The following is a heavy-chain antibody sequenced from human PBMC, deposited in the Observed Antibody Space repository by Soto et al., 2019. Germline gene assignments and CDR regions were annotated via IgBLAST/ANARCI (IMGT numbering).Heavy chain of an antibody. CDR2: IIPIFGTA. V-gene: IGHV1-69*13. D-gene: IGHD3-3*01. Sequence: GTSVKVSCKASGGTFSSYASSWVRQAPGQGLEWMGGIIPIFGTANYAQKFQGRVTITADESTSTAYMELSSLRSEDTAVYYCASTPAYYDFWSGYPRPSYNWFDPWGQGTLVTVPQ. CDR1: GGTFSSYA. J-gene: IGHJ5*02. CDR3: ASTPAYYDFWSGYPRPSYNWFDP.